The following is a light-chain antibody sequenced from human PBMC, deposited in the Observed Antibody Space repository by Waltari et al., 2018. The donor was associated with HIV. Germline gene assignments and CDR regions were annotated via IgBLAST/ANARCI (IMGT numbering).Light chain of an antibody. V-gene: IGKV6-21*01. CDR2: YAS. J-gene: IGKJ4*01. CDR3: HQSSSLPLT. Sequence: EVVLTQSPDFLSVAPKEKVTITCRASQSIGSNLHCYQQKPGQSPRLLIKYASQPFSGVPSRFSGSGSGTDFTLTINSLEPEDASTYFCHQSSSLPLTFGGGTKVETK. CDR1: QSIGSN.